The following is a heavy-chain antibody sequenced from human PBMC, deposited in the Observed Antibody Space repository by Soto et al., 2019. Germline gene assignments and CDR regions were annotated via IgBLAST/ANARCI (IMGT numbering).Heavy chain of an antibody. J-gene: IGHJ5*02. V-gene: IGHV1-18*01. Sequence: QVQLVQSGAEVKKPGASVQVSCKASGYTFTSYGISWVRQAPGQGLEWMGWISAYNGNTNYAQKPQGRVTMTTDTATNTAYMELRSLRSDDTAVYYSARDRHSGDGSGFIDRGWFAPWGQGTLVTVPS. CDR3: ARDRHSGDGSGFIDRGWFAP. D-gene: IGHD3-10*01. CDR2: ISAYNGNT. CDR1: GYTFTSYG.